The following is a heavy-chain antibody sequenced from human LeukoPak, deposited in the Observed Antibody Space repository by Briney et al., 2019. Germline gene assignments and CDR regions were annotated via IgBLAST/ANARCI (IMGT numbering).Heavy chain of an antibody. CDR1: GGTFSSYA. CDR2: IIPIFGTA. CDR3: ARAPNWNYGFDY. V-gene: IGHV1-69*05. D-gene: IGHD1-7*01. Sequence: SVKVSCKASGGTFSSYAISWVRQAPGQGLEWMGGIIPIFGTANYAQKFQGRVTITMDESTSTAYMELSGLRSEDTAVYYCARAPNWNYGFDYWGQGTLVTVSS. J-gene: IGHJ4*02.